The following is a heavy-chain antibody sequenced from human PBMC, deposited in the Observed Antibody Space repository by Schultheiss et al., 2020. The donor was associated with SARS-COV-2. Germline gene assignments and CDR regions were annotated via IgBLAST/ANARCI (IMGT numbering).Heavy chain of an antibody. Sequence: ASVKVSCKTSGYTFATYDINWVRQATGQGLEWMGWMNPDSGDTKFAQKFQGRVTMTRDTSIGTAYLELSGLRSDDTAVYYCAREGPRRGYSGPNWFDPWGQGTLVTVSS. CDR1: GYTFATYD. J-gene: IGHJ5*02. V-gene: IGHV1-8*01. D-gene: IGHD5-12*01. CDR3: AREGPRRGYSGPNWFDP. CDR2: MNPDSGDT.